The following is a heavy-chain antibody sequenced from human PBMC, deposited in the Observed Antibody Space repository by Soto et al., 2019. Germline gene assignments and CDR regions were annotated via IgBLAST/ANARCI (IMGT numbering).Heavy chain of an antibody. CDR2: ISTSGRTI. CDR1: GFTFTSYE. J-gene: IGHJ6*02. D-gene: IGHD4-17*01. Sequence: GGSLRLSCAASGFTFTSYEMKWVRQAPGKGLEWVSDISTSGRTIYYADSVKGRFTISRDNAKNSLFLQMNSLRAEDTAVYYCARETVYGMDVWGQGTTVTVSS. CDR3: ARETVYGMDV. V-gene: IGHV3-48*03.